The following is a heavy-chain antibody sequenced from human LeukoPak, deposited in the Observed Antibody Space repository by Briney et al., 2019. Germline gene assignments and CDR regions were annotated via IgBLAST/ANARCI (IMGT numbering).Heavy chain of an antibody. CDR1: GYNFTSNW. CDR3: ARGIVSFDY. CDR2: IYPGDSDT. D-gene: IGHD5/OR15-5a*01. J-gene: IGHJ4*02. V-gene: IGHV5-51*01. Sequence: GESLKISCKGPGYNFTSNWIGWVRQLPGRGLEWMGIIYPGDSDTRYSPSFQGQVTISVDKSISTAYLQWSSLKASDTAMYYCARGIVSFDYWGQGTLVTVSS.